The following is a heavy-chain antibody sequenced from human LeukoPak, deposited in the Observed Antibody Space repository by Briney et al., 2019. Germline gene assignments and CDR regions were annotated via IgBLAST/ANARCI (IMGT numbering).Heavy chain of an antibody. CDR3: ARSYDSSGQGAAFDY. Sequence: GGSLRLSCAASGFTFSSYAMHWVRQAPGKGLEWVAVISYDGSNKYYADSVKGRFTISRDNSKNTLYLQMNSLRAEDTAVYYCARSYDSSGQGAAFDYWGQGTQVTVSS. CDR2: ISYDGSNK. CDR1: GFTFSSYA. J-gene: IGHJ4*02. V-gene: IGHV3-30-3*01. D-gene: IGHD3-22*01.